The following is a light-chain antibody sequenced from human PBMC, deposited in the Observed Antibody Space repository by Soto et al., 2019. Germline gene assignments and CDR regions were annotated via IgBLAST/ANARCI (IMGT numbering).Light chain of an antibody. Sequence: EIVLTQSPGTLSVSPGETATLSCRASQSVGGNLAWYQQKPGQAPRLLIYGTSSRAAGIPDRFSGSGSGTDFTLTISRLEPEDFAVYYCQQYGNSPITFGQGTRLEIK. CDR2: GTS. CDR3: QQYGNSPIT. J-gene: IGKJ5*01. V-gene: IGKV3-20*01. CDR1: QSVGGN.